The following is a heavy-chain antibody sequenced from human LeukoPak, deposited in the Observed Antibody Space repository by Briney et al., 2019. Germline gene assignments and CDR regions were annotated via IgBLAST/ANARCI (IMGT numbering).Heavy chain of an antibody. CDR1: GGSFSGYY. D-gene: IGHD1-1*01. CDR3: ARGMNGWVL. Sequence: SETLSLTCAAYGGSFSGYYWSWIRQPPGKGLEWIGEINHSGSTNYNPSLKSRVTISVDTSKNQFSLKLSSVTAADTAVYYCARGMNGWVLWGQGTLVTVSS. J-gene: IGHJ4*02. V-gene: IGHV4-34*01. CDR2: INHSGST.